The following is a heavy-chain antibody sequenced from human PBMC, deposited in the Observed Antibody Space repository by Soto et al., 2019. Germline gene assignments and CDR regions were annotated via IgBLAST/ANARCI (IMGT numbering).Heavy chain of an antibody. Sequence: ASVKVSCKASGYTFSSYYMHWVRQAPGQGLEWMGIINPSGGSTSYAQKFQGRVTTTRDTSTSTVYMELSSLRSEDTAVYYCARDRSFGGVIAHWGQGTLVTVSS. CDR2: INPSGGST. CDR3: ARDRSFGGVIAH. V-gene: IGHV1-46*01. D-gene: IGHD3-16*01. J-gene: IGHJ5*02. CDR1: GYTFSSYY.